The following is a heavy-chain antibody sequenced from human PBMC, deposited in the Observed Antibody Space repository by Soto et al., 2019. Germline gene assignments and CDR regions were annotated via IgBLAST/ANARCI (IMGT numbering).Heavy chain of an antibody. CDR3: ARDLKLAGVDY. Sequence: ASVKVSCKASGDTFTSYAMHWVRQAPGQRLEWMGWINAGNGNTKYSQKFQGRVTITRDTSASTAYTELSSLRSEDTAVYYCARDLKLAGVDYWGQGTLVTVSS. V-gene: IGHV1-3*01. CDR1: GDTFTSYA. CDR2: INAGNGNT. J-gene: IGHJ4*02. D-gene: IGHD6-6*01.